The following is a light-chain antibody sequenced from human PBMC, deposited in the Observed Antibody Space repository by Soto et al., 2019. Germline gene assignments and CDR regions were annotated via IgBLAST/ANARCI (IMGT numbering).Light chain of an antibody. Sequence: EIVITQSPASLSLSPVERFTLSCRAGQGVTTNFAWYQQKSGQSPRLLIYDVSTRATGVPARFSGTGSETDFTLTISGLQSEDSAVYFCQQYNNWPFSFGQGTRLEIK. CDR2: DVS. CDR1: QGVTTN. CDR3: QQYNNWPFS. J-gene: IGKJ5*01. V-gene: IGKV3-15*01.